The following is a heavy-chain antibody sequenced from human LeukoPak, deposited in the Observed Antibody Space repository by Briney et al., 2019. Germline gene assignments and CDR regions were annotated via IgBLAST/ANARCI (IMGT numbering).Heavy chain of an antibody. Sequence: PSETLSLTCTVSGGSFSSSSYYWGWIRQPPGKGLEWIVSLYYSGSTYCNPSLKSRVTISVDTSKNQFSLKLNSVTAADTAIYFCARYFDHDAFDIWGQGTTVTVSS. V-gene: IGHV4-39*01. CDR2: LYYSGST. J-gene: IGHJ3*02. CDR3: ARYFDHDAFDI. CDR1: GGSFSSSSYY. D-gene: IGHD3-9*01.